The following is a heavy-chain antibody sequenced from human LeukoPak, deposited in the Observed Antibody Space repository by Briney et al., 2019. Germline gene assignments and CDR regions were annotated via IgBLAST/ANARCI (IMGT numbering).Heavy chain of an antibody. V-gene: IGHV3-30*02. J-gene: IGHJ1*01. CDR2: IRYDGSNK. D-gene: IGHD6-13*01. CDR1: GFTFSSYG. Sequence: PGGSLRLSCAASGFTFSSYGMHWVRQAPGKGLEWVAFIRYDGSNKYYADSVKGRFTISRDNSKNTLYLQMNSLKTEDTAVYYCVRDLAATGIEYFQHWGQGTLVTVSS. CDR3: VRDLAATGIEYFQH.